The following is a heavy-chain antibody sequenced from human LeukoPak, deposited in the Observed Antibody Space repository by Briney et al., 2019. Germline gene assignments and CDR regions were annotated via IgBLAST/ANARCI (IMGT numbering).Heavy chain of an antibody. CDR1: GGSISSSSYY. J-gene: IGHJ5*02. CDR3: ARVPDYSNKNWFDP. Sequence: SETLSLTCTVSGGSISSSSYYWGWIRQPPGKGLEWIGSIYYSGSTYYNPSLRSRLTIFVDTSKSQFSLKLSSVTAADTAVYYCARVPDYSNKNWFDPWGQGTLVTVSS. CDR2: IYYSGST. D-gene: IGHD4-11*01. V-gene: IGHV4-39*07.